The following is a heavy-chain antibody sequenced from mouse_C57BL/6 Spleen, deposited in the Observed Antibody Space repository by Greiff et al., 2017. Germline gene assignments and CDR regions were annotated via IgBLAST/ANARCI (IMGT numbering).Heavy chain of an antibody. CDR2: INPSNGGT. CDR3: ARPYENYDFDY. J-gene: IGHJ2*01. V-gene: IGHV1-53*01. D-gene: IGHD2-1*01. CDR1: GYTFTSYW. Sequence: QVQLQQPGTELVKPGASVKLSCKASGYTFTSYWMHWVKQRPGQGLEWIGNINPSNGGTNYNAKFKSKATLTVDKSSSTAYMQLSSLTAEDAAVYDCARPYENYDFDYWGQGTTLTVSS.